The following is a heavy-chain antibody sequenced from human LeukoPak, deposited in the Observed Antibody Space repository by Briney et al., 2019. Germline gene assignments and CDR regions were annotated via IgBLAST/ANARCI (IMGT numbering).Heavy chain of an antibody. V-gene: IGHV1-69*06. CDR1: GGTFSSYA. CDR3: ASTNAAGSYGDYYYYGMAV. CDR2: IIPIFCTA. J-gene: IGHJ6*04. Sequence: SVKVSCKASGGTFSSYAISGVRQAPGQGLEGMGGIIPIFCTANYAQKFQGRVTITADKSTSTAYMALSSLRSEHTAVYYCASTNAAGSYGDYYYYGMAVWGKGTTVTVSS. D-gene: IGHD3-10*01.